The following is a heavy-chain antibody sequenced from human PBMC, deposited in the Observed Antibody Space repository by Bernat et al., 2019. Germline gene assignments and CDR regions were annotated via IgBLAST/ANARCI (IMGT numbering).Heavy chain of an antibody. J-gene: IGHJ6*03. CDR3: EVYYGSGNYYAHYYYYMDV. V-gene: IGHV4-38-2*01. D-gene: IGHD3-10*01. CDR1: GYPISSGYY. CDR2: IFHSETI. Sequence: QVRLQESGPGLVKPSETLSLTSAVSGYPISSGYYWGWIRQPPGKGLEWIASIFHSETIYYNPSLKSQVTISVDTSKNQFSLKLTSVTDADTDVYYCEVYYGSGNYYAHYYYYMDVWGKGTQVTVSS.